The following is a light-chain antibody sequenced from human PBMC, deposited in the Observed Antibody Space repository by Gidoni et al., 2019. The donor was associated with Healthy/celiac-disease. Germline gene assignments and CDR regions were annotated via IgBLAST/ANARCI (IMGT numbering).Light chain of an antibody. V-gene: IGKV2-30*02. CDR3: IQGTHWPRT. CDR2: KVS. Sequence: DVVMTQSPLSLPVTLGQPASISCRSSQSLVHSDGNTYLNWFQQRPGQSPRRLIYKVSNRYSGVPDRFSGSGSGTDFTLKISRVEAEDVGVYYCIQGTHWPRTFGQGTKVEIK. J-gene: IGKJ1*01. CDR1: QSLVHSDGNTY.